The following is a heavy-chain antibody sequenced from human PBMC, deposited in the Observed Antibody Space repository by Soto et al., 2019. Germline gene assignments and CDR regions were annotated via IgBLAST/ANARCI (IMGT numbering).Heavy chain of an antibody. CDR3: SRGTYYPQSSGLHADY. J-gene: IGHJ4*02. CDR2: ISSDGHHQ. Sequence: GGSLRLSCATSGFTFNDYAMYWVRQAPGQGLEWVAMISSDGHHQFYVDNLRGRFTVSRDNSKNTLFLQMNSLRPEDTAVYYCSRGTYYPQSSGLHADYWGPGTVVTVS. CDR1: GFTFNDYA. V-gene: IGHV3-30*03. D-gene: IGHD3-22*01.